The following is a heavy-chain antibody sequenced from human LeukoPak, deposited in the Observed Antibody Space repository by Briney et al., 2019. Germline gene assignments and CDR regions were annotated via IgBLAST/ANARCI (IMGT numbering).Heavy chain of an antibody. CDR3: AREKGTGWADGFDI. Sequence: SETLSLTCTVSGGSLDSYYWSWIRHPPMKGLEWIGYISYSGSTKYNPSLSSRVTISFDTSKHQSSLNLSSVTAVDTALYYCAREKGTGWADGFDIWGQGAMVIVSS. V-gene: IGHV4-59*13. J-gene: IGHJ3*02. CDR2: ISYSGST. CDR1: GGSLDSYY. D-gene: IGHD6-19*01.